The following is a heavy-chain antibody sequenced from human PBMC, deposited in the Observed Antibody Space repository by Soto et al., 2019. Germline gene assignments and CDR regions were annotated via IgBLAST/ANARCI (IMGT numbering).Heavy chain of an antibody. J-gene: IGHJ6*01. CDR3: ARGIGYCSSTSCYAETYYLYDMDA. CDR1: GFTLSSYW. Sequence: PGGSLRLSSAASGFTLSSYWMSWVRQAPGKGLEWVANIKQDGSEKYYVDSVKGRFTISRDNAKNTLYLQMNSLRAEDTDVYYCARGIGYCSSTSCYAETYYLYDMDARGQDTMVIVSS. D-gene: IGHD2-2*01. CDR2: IKQDGSEK. V-gene: IGHV3-7*01.